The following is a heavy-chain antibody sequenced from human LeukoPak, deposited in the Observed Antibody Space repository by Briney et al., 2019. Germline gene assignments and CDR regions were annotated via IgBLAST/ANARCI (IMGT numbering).Heavy chain of an antibody. V-gene: IGHV3-74*01. CDR1: GFTFSNYW. J-gene: IGHJ4*02. D-gene: IGHD3-10*01. Sequence: GGSLRLSCAASGFTFSNYWMHWLRQSPGKGLVWVSRINSDGSITNYADSVKGRFTISRDNAKDTLHLQMDSLRGEDTAVYYCARDGGFGDFFDYWGQGNLVTVSS. CDR3: ARDGGFGDFFDY. CDR2: INSDGSIT.